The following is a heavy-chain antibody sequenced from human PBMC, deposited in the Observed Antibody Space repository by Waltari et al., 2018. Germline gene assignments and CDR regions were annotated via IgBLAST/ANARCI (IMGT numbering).Heavy chain of an antibody. V-gene: IGHV3-43*01. CDR1: GFTFDDYT. D-gene: IGHD2-21*02. Sequence: EVQLVESGGVVVQPGGSLRLSCAASGFTFDDYTMHWVRQAPGKGLEWVSLISWDGGSTYYADSVKCRFTISRDNSKNSLYLQMNSLRTEDTALYYCAKGHGGDEYFQHWGQGTLVTVSS. CDR3: AKGHGGDEYFQH. CDR2: ISWDGGST. J-gene: IGHJ1*01.